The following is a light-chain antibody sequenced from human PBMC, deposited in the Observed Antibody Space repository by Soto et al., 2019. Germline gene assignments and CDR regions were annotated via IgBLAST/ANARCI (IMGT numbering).Light chain of an antibody. V-gene: IGKV1-5*01. CDR2: DAS. CDR1: QSISSW. CDR3: QQYNSYHT. Sequence: GDRVTITCRASQSISSWLAWYQQKPGKAPKLLIYDASSLESGVASRFSGSRSGTEFTLTISSLQPDDFATYYCQQYNSYHTFGQGTKLEIK. J-gene: IGKJ2*01.